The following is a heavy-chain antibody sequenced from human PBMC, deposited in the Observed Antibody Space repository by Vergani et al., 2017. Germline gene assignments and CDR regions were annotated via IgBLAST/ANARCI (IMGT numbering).Heavy chain of an antibody. J-gene: IGHJ3*02. D-gene: IGHD6-19*01. Sequence: QVQLQESGPGLVKPSQTLSPTCTVSGGSISSGSYYWSWIRQPAGKGLEWIGRIYTSGSTNYNPSLKSRVTISVDTSKNQFSLKLSSVTAADTAVYYCARAGYSSGWYSNHDAFDIWGQGTMVTVSS. CDR3: ARAGYSSGWYSNHDAFDI. V-gene: IGHV4-61*02. CDR2: IYTSGST. CDR1: GGSISSGSYY.